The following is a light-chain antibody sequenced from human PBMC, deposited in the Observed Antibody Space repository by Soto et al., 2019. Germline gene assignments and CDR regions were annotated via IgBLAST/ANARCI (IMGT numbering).Light chain of an antibody. V-gene: IGLV1-44*01. CDR2: SNN. Sequence: QPVLTQPPSASGTPGQRVTISCSGSSSNIGSNTVNWYQQLPGTAPKLLIYSNNRRPSGVPDRFSGSRSGTSASLAISGLQSEDEADYHCAAWDDSLSGVLFGGGTKLTVL. J-gene: IGLJ2*01. CDR3: AAWDDSLSGVL. CDR1: SSNIGSNT.